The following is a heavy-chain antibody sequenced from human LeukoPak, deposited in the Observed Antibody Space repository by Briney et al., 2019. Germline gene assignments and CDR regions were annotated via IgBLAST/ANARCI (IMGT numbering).Heavy chain of an antibody. CDR2: IKQDGSEK. V-gene: IGHV3-7*01. J-gene: IGHJ4*02. CDR1: GFTLSSYW. Sequence: GGSLRLSCAASGFTLSSYWMSWVRQAPGKGLEWVANIKQDGSEKNYVDSVKGRFTISRDNAKNSLYLQMNSLRAEDTAVYYCARDRWYCDSWGQGTLVTVSS. CDR3: ARDRWYCDS. D-gene: IGHD2/OR15-2a*01.